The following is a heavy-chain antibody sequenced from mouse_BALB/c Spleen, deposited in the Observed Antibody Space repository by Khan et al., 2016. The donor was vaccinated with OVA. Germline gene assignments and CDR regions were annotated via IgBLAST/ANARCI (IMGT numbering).Heavy chain of an antibody. Sequence: QVQLQQSGAELARPGASVKMSCKASGYTFTSYTIHWIKVRPGQGLEWIGYINPSNGYTNYNQKFKDKATLTADKSSTTAFMQLSSLTSEDYAVYYCVRDGAYHGRDGWFAYWGQGTLVTVSA. CDR2: INPSNGYT. D-gene: IGHD4-1*01. J-gene: IGHJ3*01. V-gene: IGHV1-4*01. CDR3: VRDGAYHGRDGWFAY. CDR1: GYTFTSYT.